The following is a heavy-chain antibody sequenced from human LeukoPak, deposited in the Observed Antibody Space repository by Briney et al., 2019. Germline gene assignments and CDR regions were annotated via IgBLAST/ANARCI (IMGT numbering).Heavy chain of an antibody. CDR3: ARGSRMARTYYYYMDV. Sequence: SETLSLTCTVSGGSISSYYWSWIRQSAGKGLEWIGRIYSSGSTNYNPSLKSRVTMSMDTSKNQFSLKLSSVTAADTAVYYCARGSRMARTYYYYMDVWGKGTTVTVSS. CDR2: IYSSGST. V-gene: IGHV4-4*07. J-gene: IGHJ6*03. D-gene: IGHD5-24*01. CDR1: GGSISSYY.